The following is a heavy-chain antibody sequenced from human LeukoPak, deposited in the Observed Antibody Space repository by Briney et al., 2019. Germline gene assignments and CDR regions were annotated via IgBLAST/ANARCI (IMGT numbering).Heavy chain of an antibody. CDR1: GFTFSSYA. Sequence: PGGSLRLSCAASGFTFSSYAMSWVRQAPGKGLEWVSAISGRGGSTYYADSVKGRFTISRDNSKNTLFLQMNSLRAEDTALYYCARVEGFIDYWGQGTLVTVSS. D-gene: IGHD3-16*02. CDR3: ARVEGFIDY. CDR2: ISGRGGST. V-gene: IGHV3-23*01. J-gene: IGHJ4*02.